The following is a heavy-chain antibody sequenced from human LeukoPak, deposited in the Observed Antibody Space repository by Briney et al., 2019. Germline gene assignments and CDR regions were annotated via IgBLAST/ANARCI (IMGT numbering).Heavy chain of an antibody. J-gene: IGHJ4*02. Sequence: ASVKVSCKASGYTFTSYYMRWVRQAPGQGLEWMGIINPSGGSTSYAQKFQGRVTMTRDMSTSTVYMELSSLRSEDTAVYYCAREAMITRIFDYWGQGTLVTVSS. CDR3: AREAMITRIFDY. D-gene: IGHD3-16*01. V-gene: IGHV1-46*01. CDR1: GYTFTSYY. CDR2: INPSGGST.